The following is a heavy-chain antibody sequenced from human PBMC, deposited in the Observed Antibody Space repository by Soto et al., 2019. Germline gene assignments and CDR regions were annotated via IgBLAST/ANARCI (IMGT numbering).Heavy chain of an antibody. CDR1: GGTFSSYA. CDR2: IIPIFGTA. Sequence: SVKVSCKASGGTFSSYAISWVRQAPGQGLEWMGGIIPIFGTANYAQKFQGRVTITADKSTSTAYMELSSLRSEDTAVYYCASLPEYCSGGSCYGPLGAWGQGTLVTVSS. D-gene: IGHD2-15*01. CDR3: ASLPEYCSGGSCYGPLGA. V-gene: IGHV1-69*06. J-gene: IGHJ5*02.